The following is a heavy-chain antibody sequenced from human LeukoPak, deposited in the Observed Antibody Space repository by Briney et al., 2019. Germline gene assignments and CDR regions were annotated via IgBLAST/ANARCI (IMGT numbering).Heavy chain of an antibody. D-gene: IGHD1-26*01. CDR2: IYSGGST. CDR1: GFTVSSNY. V-gene: IGHV3-66*01. Sequence: GGSLRLSCAASGFTVSSNYMSWVRQAPGKGLEWVSVIYSGGSTYYADSVKGRFTISRDNSKNTLYLQMNSLRVEDTAVYYCATSGATIHYYYYGMDVWGQGTTVTVSS. CDR3: ATSGATIHYYYYGMDV. J-gene: IGHJ6*02.